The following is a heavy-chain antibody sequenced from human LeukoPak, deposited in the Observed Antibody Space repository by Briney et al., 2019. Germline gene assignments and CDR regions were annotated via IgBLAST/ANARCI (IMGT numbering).Heavy chain of an antibody. D-gene: IGHD2-15*01. Sequence: GGSLRLSCAPSGLSFSSYTIHWVRQAPGKGLEWVSSISSTSGYIHYADSVKGRFSISRDNAKNLVHLEMDILRADDTAVYYCARAVFDIVVVVAATLGFDYWGQGTLVTVSS. J-gene: IGHJ4*02. CDR2: ISSTSGYI. CDR3: ARAVFDIVVVVAATLGFDY. V-gene: IGHV3-21*01. CDR1: GLSFSSYT.